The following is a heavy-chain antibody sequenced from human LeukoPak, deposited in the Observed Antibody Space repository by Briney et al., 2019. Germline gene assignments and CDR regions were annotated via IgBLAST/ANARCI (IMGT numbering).Heavy chain of an antibody. Sequence: ASVKVSCKASVYTFTRYYMHWVRQAPGQGLEGMGWINPNSGGTNYAQKFQGRVTMTRDTSISTAYMELSRLRSDDTAVYYCARSYDFWSGPYYMDVWGKGTTVTVSS. J-gene: IGHJ6*03. CDR2: INPNSGGT. CDR3: ARSYDFWSGPYYMDV. V-gene: IGHV1-2*02. D-gene: IGHD3-3*01. CDR1: VYTFTRYY.